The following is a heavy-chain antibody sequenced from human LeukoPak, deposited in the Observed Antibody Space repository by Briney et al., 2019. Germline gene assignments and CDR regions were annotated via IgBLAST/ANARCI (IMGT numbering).Heavy chain of an antibody. Sequence: PGRSLRLSCAASGFTFSSYGMHWVRQAPGKGLEWVAVIWYDGSNKYYADSVKGRFTISRDNSKNTLYLQMNSLRAEDTAVYYCARDKTEGPTTFNYWGQGILVTVSS. CDR1: GFTFSSYG. J-gene: IGHJ4*02. V-gene: IGHV3-33*01. CDR2: IWYDGSNK. D-gene: IGHD1-26*01. CDR3: ARDKTEGPTTFNY.